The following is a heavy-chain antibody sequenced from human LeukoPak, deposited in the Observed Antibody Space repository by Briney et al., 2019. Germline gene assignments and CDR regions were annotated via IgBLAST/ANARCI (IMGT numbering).Heavy chain of an antibody. CDR2: IYYSGST. CDR1: GGSISSYY. Sequence: RTSETLSLTCTVSGGSISSYYWSWIRQPPGKGLEWIGYIYYSGSTNYNPSLKSRVTISVDTSKNQFSRKLSSVTAADTAVYYCARGVRYSYGYATYFDYWGQGTLVTVSS. CDR3: ARGVRYSYGYATYFDY. D-gene: IGHD5-18*01. J-gene: IGHJ4*02. V-gene: IGHV4-59*01.